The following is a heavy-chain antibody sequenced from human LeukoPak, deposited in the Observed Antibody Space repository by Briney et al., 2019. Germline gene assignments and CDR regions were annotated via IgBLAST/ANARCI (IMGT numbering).Heavy chain of an antibody. CDR2: ISSSSSYI. V-gene: IGHV3-21*01. Sequence: GGSLRLSCAASGFTFSSYSMNWVRQAPGKGLEWVSSISSSSSYIYYADPVKGRFTISRDNAKNSLYPQMNSLRAEDTAVYYCARGETMSGSLSFWYFDLWGRGTLVTVSS. J-gene: IGHJ2*01. D-gene: IGHD1-26*01. CDR3: ARGETMSGSLSFWYFDL. CDR1: GFTFSSYS.